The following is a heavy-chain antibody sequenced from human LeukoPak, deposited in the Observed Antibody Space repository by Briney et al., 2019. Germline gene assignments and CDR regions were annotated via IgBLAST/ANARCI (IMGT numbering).Heavy chain of an antibody. D-gene: IGHD1-20*01. J-gene: IGHJ4*02. V-gene: IGHV3-23*01. CDR1: GFTFTSYA. Sequence: GGSLRLSCAASGFTFTSYAMSWVRQAPGKGLEWVSVLTGDGKTYYADSVKGRFTNSRDDSKNTLFLQMNSLRAEDTAVYFCAKVKWKLIGYFDYWGQGTLVTVSS. CDR3: AKVKWKLIGYFDY. CDR2: LTGDGKT.